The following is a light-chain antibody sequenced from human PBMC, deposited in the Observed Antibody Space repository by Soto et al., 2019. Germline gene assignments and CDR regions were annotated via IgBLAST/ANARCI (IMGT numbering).Light chain of an antibody. Sequence: QSVLTQPASVSGSPGQSITISCTGTSSDVGAYNYVSWYQHRPGKAPQLMISEVTKRPSGVSDRFSGSKSGTTASLTISRLQAEDEADYYCSSYTSSSTLVFGGGTKLIVL. CDR3: SSYTSSSTLV. V-gene: IGLV2-14*01. CDR2: EVT. J-gene: IGLJ3*02. CDR1: SSDVGAYNY.